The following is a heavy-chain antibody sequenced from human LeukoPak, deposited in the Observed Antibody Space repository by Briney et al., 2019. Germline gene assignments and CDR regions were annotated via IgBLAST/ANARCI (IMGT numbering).Heavy chain of an antibody. CDR2: ISWNSGSI. V-gene: IGHV3-9*01. D-gene: IGHD5-12*01. CDR3: AKDMGVYSGYDSYFQH. J-gene: IGHJ1*01. Sequence: PGRSPRLSCAASGFTFDDYAMHWVRQAPGKGLEWVSDISWNSGSIGYADSVKGRFTISRDNAKNSLYLQMNSLRAEDTALYYCAKDMGVYSGYDSYFQHWGQGTLVTVSS. CDR1: GFTFDDYA.